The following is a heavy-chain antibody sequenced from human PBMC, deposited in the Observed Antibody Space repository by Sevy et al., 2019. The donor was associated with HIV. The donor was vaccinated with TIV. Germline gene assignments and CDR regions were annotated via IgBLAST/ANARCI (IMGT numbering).Heavy chain of an antibody. Sequence: GGSLRLSCAASGFTFAKYSMSWLRQAPGKGLEWVSTFSFGCGRINYADSVKGRFTISRDDSKNTLYLQMNSLRAEDTARYCCAREGCTQPHDYWGQGTLVTVSS. CDR1: GFTFAKYS. CDR2: FSFGCGRI. V-gene: IGHV3-23*01. CDR3: AREGCTQPHDY. J-gene: IGHJ4*02.